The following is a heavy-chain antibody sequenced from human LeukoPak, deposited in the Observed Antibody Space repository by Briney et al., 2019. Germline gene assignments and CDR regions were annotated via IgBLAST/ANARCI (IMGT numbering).Heavy chain of an antibody. J-gene: IGHJ3*02. D-gene: IGHD3-22*01. Sequence: SETLSLTCSVSGGSISSSSYYWGWIRQPPGKGLEWIESIYYSGSTYYNPSLKSRVTISVDTSKNQFSLKLSSVTAADTAVYYCARVYYYDSSGYYFAFDIWGQGTMVTVSS. CDR3: ARVYYYDSSGYYFAFDI. CDR1: GGSISSSSYY. V-gene: IGHV4-39*01. CDR2: IYYSGST.